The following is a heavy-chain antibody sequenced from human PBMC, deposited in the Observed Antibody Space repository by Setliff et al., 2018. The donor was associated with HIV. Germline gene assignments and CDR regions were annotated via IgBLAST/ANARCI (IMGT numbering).Heavy chain of an antibody. CDR2: MNPSGGAT. Sequence: ASVKVSCKAFGYTFSSYYIHWVRQAPGQGLEWMGMMNPSGGATDYAQKFQGRVTVTRDTSTTTVYMELSSLRSEDTAIYYCARGRSPLNSESLSRFDYWGQGTLVTVSS. CDR3: ARGRSPLNSESLSRFDY. J-gene: IGHJ4*02. V-gene: IGHV1-46*01. CDR1: GYTFSSYY. D-gene: IGHD1-26*01.